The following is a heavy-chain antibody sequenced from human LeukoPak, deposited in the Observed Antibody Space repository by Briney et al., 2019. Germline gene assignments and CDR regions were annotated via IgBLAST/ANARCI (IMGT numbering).Heavy chain of an antibody. J-gene: IGHJ4*02. CDR3: ARVGIAVAGPPSWGYFDY. V-gene: IGHV4-39*07. CDR1: GGSISSSSYY. CDR2: IYYSGST. D-gene: IGHD6-19*01. Sequence: SETLSLTCIVSGGSISSSSYYWGWIRQPPGKGLEWIGSIYYSGSTYYNPSLKSRVTISVDTSKNQFSLKLSSVTAADTAVYYCARVGIAVAGPPSWGYFDYWGQGTLVTVSS.